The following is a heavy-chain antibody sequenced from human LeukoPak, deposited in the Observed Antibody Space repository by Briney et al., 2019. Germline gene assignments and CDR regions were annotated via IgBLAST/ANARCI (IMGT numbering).Heavy chain of an antibody. CDR2: ISGSGGST. CDR3: ATRGSKAFDY. Sequence: PGGSLRLSCAASGFTFSSYAMSWVRQAPGKGLEWVSAISGSGGSTYYAGSVKGRFTISRDNSKNTLYLQMNSLRAEDTAVYYCATRGSKAFDYWGQGTLVTVSS. V-gene: IGHV3-23*01. J-gene: IGHJ4*02. CDR1: GFTFSSYA. D-gene: IGHD3-10*01.